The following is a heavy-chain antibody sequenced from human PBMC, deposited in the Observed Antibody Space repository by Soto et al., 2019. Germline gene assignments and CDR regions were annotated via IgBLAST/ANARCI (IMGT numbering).Heavy chain of an antibody. CDR1: GGTFSSYA. CDR2: IIPIFGTA. Sequence: SVKVSCKASGGTFSSYAISWVRQAPGQGLEWMGGIIPIFGTANYAQKFQGRVTITADKSTSTAYMELSSLRSEDTAVYYCASGLAAGLYYYGMDVWGQGTTVTVSS. CDR3: ASGLAAGLYYYGMDV. V-gene: IGHV1-69*06. J-gene: IGHJ6*02.